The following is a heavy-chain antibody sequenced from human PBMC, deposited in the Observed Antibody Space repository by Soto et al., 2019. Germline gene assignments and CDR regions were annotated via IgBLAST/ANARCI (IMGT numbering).Heavy chain of an antibody. CDR3: ARAYAIFDSTPRSQCYNSGMDV. V-gene: IGHV4-61*03. CDR2: IYHTGST. D-gene: IGHD3-9*01. Sequence: QLQQSGPGLVKPSETLSLTCTVSGGSVSSSSSSWSWIRQPPGKGLEWIGYIYHTGSTKYNPSIECRVTIPVGTSKKHVSLNLTSVTTSDTAGYDCARAYAIFDSTPRSQCYNSGMDVWGQWTTFTVS. CDR1: GGSVSSSSSS. J-gene: IGHJ6*02.